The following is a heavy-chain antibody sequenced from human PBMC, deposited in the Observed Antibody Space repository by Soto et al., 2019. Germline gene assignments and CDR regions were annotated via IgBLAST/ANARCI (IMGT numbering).Heavy chain of an antibody. D-gene: IGHD1-1*01. Sequence: QVQLQQWGAGLLKPSETLSLTCAVYGGFVSSGSYYWSWIRQPPGKGLEWIGAMSHSGGTHFHPSLKSRVTISVDTSKNQFSLKMSSVTAADTALYYCARVERGTATTVVDAFDIWGPGTMVTVSS. V-gene: IGHV4-34*01. CDR1: GGFVSSGSYY. J-gene: IGHJ3*02. CDR3: ARVERGTATTVVDAFDI. CDR2: MSHSGGT.